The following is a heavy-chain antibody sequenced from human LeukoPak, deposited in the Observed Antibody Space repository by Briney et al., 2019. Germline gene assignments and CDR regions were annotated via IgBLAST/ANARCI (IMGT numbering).Heavy chain of an antibody. J-gene: IGHJ4*02. CDR1: GYSFTSYW. Sequence: GESLKISCKCSGYSFTSYWIGWVRQIPGKGLEWMGIIYPGDSDTRYSPSFQGQVTISADKSISTAYLQWSSLKASDTAMYYCARCIHCSSTSCSYYWGQGTLVTVSS. CDR3: ARCIHCSSTSCSYY. V-gene: IGHV5-51*01. CDR2: IYPGDSDT. D-gene: IGHD2-2*01.